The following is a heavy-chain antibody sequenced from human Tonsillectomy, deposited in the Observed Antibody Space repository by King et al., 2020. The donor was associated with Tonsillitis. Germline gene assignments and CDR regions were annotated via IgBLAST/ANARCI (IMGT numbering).Heavy chain of an antibody. CDR1: GFTFSSYS. Sequence: VQLVESGGGLVKPGGSLRLSCAASGFTFSSYSMNWVRQAPGKGLEWVSSISSSSSYIYHADSVKGRFTISRDNAKNSLYLQMNSLRAEDTAVYYCATSIVATDAYFDYWGQGTLVTVSS. J-gene: IGHJ4*02. V-gene: IGHV3-21*01. D-gene: IGHD5-12*01. CDR3: ATSIVATDAYFDY. CDR2: ISSSSSYI.